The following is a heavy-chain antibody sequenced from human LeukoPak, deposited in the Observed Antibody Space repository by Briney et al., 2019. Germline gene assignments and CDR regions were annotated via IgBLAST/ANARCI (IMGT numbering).Heavy chain of an antibody. D-gene: IGHD1-1*01. Sequence: SETLPLTCTVSGGSISSYYWSWIRQPPGKGPEWIGYIYSSGSTNYNPSLKSRVSISVDTSKNQFSLKIFSVTAADTAVYYCGRVRDQLVDYWGQGTLVTVSS. CDR1: GGSISSYY. J-gene: IGHJ4*02. CDR2: IYSSGST. V-gene: IGHV4-59*01. CDR3: GRVRDQLVDY.